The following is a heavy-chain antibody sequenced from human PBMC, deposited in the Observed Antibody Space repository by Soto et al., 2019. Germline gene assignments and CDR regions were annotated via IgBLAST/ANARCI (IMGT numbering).Heavy chain of an antibody. CDR2: IYYSGST. V-gene: IGHV4-31*03. CDR1: GGSISSGGYY. J-gene: IGHJ5*02. CDR3: AREIYCSGGSCYPNWFDP. D-gene: IGHD2-15*01. Sequence: LSLTFTVSGGSISSGGYYWSWIRQHPGKGLEWIGYIYYSGSTYYNPSLKSRVTISVDTSKNQFSLKLSSVTAEDTAVYYCAREIYCSGGSCYPNWFDPWGQGTLVTVSS.